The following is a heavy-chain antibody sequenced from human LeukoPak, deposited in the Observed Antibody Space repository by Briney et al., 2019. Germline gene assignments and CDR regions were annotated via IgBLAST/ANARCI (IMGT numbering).Heavy chain of an antibody. CDR2: INPSGCST. CDR1: GYTFTSYY. CDR3: VRAGYDSSGYYSY. D-gene: IGHD3-22*01. V-gene: IGHV1-46*01. J-gene: IGHJ4*02. Sequence: ASVKVSCKASGYTFTSYYMHWVRQAPGHRLECMGIINPSGCSTSYAQKFQGRVTMPRDTCTSTVYMELSSLRSEDTAVYYCVRAGYDSSGYYSYWGQGTLVTVSS.